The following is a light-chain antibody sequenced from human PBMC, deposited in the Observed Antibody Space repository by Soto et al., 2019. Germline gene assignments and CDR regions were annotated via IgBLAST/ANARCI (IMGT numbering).Light chain of an antibody. V-gene: IGLV6-57*04. CDR3: QSYGKV. CDR2: EDK. J-gene: IGLJ3*02. CDR1: GGSIASNY. Sequence: NFMLTQPHSVSESPGKTVTISCTRSGGSIASNYVQWYQQRPGSAPTTVIYEDKERPSGVPDRCSGSIDSSSNSASLTISGLKTEDEADYYCQSYGKVFGGGTKLTVL.